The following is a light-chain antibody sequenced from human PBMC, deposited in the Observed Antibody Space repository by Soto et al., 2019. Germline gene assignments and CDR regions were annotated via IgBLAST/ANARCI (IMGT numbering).Light chain of an antibody. V-gene: IGKV3-20*01. Sequence: PGALSLSPGERATLSCWASESVGDYLAWYQQKPGQAPRLLIYGATKRTSGTPDRFSGTGSETAFTLAISRLEPGDFAVYYGQQYVTSPAITFGQGTRLEIK. CDR3: QQYVTSPAIT. CDR1: ESVGDY. J-gene: IGKJ5*01. CDR2: GAT.